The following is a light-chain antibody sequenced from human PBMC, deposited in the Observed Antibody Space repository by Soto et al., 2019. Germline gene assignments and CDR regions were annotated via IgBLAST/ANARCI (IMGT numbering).Light chain of an antibody. V-gene: IGKV3-11*01. J-gene: IGKJ3*01. CDR2: DAS. CDR1: QSVGRY. CDR3: QQRSNWPPFT. Sequence: EIVLTQSPATLSLSPGERATLSCRASQSVGRYLAWYQQRRGQAPRLLIYDASNRASGIPARFSGSGSGTAVTITISSPEPEDFAVYYCQQRSNWPPFTFGPGTQVD.